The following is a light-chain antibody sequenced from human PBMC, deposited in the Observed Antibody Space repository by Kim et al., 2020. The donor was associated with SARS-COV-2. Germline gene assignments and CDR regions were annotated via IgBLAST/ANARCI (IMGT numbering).Light chain of an antibody. Sequence: KVNISCSGSRSNIGINSVSWYQHLPGIAPKLLIYDNDKRPSGIPDRFSGSKSGTSATLDITGLQTGDEADYYCETWDSSLSAGGVFGGGTQLTVL. V-gene: IGLV1-51*01. CDR1: RSNIGINS. CDR2: DND. CDR3: ETWDSSLSAGGV. J-gene: IGLJ3*02.